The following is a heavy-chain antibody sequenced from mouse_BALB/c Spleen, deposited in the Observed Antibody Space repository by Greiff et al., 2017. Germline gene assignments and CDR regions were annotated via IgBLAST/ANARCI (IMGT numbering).Heavy chain of an antibody. J-gene: IGHJ4*01. CDR2: ISSGGSYT. CDR1: GFTFSSYT. V-gene: IGHV5-6-4*01. D-gene: IGHD1-1*01. Sequence: EVKLMESGGGLVKPGGSLKLSCAASGFTFSSYTMSWVRQTPEKRLEWVATISSGGSYTYYPDSVKGRFTISRDNAKNTLYLQMSSLKSEDTAMYYCTRDGDYYGSSAVDYWGQGTSVTVSS. CDR3: TRDGDYYGSSAVDY.